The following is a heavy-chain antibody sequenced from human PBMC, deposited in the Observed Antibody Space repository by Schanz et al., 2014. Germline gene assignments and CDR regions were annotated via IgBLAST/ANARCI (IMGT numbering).Heavy chain of an antibody. Sequence: EVQLVESGGGLVKPGGSLRLSCAASGFTFSSYSMNWVRQAPGRGLEWVSSISPSSSYIYYADSVKGRFTISRDNAKNSLYLQMNSRRAEDTAVYYCARDLNRCGGDCYSGWGQGTLVTVSS. J-gene: IGHJ4*02. CDR3: ARDLNRCGGDCYSG. V-gene: IGHV3-21*02. D-gene: IGHD2-21*02. CDR1: GFTFSSYS. CDR2: ISPSSSYI.